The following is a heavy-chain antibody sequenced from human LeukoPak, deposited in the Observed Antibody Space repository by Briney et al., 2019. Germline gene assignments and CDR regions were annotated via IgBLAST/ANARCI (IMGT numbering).Heavy chain of an antibody. CDR1: GGSFSGYY. CDR3: ARVRRRNYDSSGWAYYYYYMDV. V-gene: IGHV4-34*01. CDR2: INHSGST. Sequence: SETLSLTCAVYGGSFSGYYWSWIRQPPGKGLEWIGEINHSGSTNYNPSLKSRVTISVDTSKNQFSLKLSSVTAADTAVYYCARVRRRNYDSSGWAYYYYYMDVWGKGTTVTVSS. D-gene: IGHD3-22*01. J-gene: IGHJ6*03.